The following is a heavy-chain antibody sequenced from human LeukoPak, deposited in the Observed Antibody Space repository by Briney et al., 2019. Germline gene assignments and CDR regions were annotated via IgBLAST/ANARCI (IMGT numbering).Heavy chain of an antibody. CDR1: GFMFSSYG. D-gene: IGHD3-10*01. J-gene: IGHJ4*02. Sequence: GGSLRLSCAASGFMFSSYGMHWVRQAPGKGLEWVSFIRYDGSNKYYPDSVKGRITISRDNSKNTLYLQMNSLRAEDTAVYYCAKVLYGSGGYLPLDYWGQGTLVTVSS. CDR3: AKVLYGSGGYLPLDY. CDR2: IRYDGSNK. V-gene: IGHV3-30*02.